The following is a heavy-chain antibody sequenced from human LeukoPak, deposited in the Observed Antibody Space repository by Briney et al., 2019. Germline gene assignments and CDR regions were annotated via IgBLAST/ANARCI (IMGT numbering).Heavy chain of an antibody. CDR2: INPNSGGT. CDR3: ARGYSRFDVGFDY. D-gene: IGHD6-13*01. Sequence: ASLKVSCKASGYTFTGYYMHLVRQAPGQGLEWMGWINPNSGGTNYAQKFQGRVTMTRDTSISTAYMELSRLRSDDTAVYYCARGYSRFDVGFDYWGQGTLVTVSS. CDR1: GYTFTGYY. V-gene: IGHV1-2*02. J-gene: IGHJ4*02.